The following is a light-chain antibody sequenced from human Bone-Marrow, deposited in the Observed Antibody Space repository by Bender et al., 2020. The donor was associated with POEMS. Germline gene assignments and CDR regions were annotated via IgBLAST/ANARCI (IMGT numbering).Light chain of an antibody. Sequence: QSALTQPASVSGSPGQSITISCTGTSSDVGGYNYVSWYQQHPGKAPKLMIFDVTNRPSGVSNRFSGSKSGNTASLAISGLLPEDEADYYCSSFTTSVTVVFGGGTRLTVL. CDR2: DVT. CDR3: SSFTTSVTVV. J-gene: IGLJ2*01. CDR1: SSDVGGYNY. V-gene: IGLV2-14*01.